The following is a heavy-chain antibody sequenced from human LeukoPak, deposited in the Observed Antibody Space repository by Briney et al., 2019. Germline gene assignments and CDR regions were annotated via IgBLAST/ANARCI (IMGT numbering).Heavy chain of an antibody. D-gene: IGHD6-13*01. V-gene: IGHV4-59*01. Sequence: SETLSLTCTVSGGSISSYYWSWIRQPPGKGLEWIGYIYYSGSTNYNPSLKSRVTISVDTSKNQFSLKLSSVTAADTAVYYCARVNAIGIAAAGTKGYYYYYGMDVWGQGTTVTVSS. J-gene: IGHJ6*02. CDR3: ARVNAIGIAAAGTKGYYYYYGMDV. CDR1: GGSISSYY. CDR2: IYYSGST.